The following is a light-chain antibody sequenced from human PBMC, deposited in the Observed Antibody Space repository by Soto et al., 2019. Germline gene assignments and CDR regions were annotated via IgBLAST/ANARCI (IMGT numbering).Light chain of an antibody. J-gene: IGLJ2*01. V-gene: IGLV2-14*01. CDR3: SSYTSSSTLDVV. CDR1: SSDVGGYNY. CDR2: DVS. Sequence: LTQPASVSGSPGQSITLSCTGTSSDVGGYNYVSWYQQHPGKAPKLMIYDVSNRPSGVSNRFSGSKSGNTASLTISGLQAEDEADYYCSSYTSSSTLDVVFGGGTKLTVL.